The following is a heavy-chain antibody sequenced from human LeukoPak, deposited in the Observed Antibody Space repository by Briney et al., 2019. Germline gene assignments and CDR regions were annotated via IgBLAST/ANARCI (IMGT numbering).Heavy chain of an antibody. D-gene: IGHD6-19*01. CDR3: ARHGGSSGWPFDY. J-gene: IGHJ4*02. V-gene: IGHV5-51*01. Sequence: GESLKISCKGSGYXFTNYWIAWVRQMPGKGLEWMGIIYPGDSDTRYSPSFQGQVTISADKSISTAYLQWSSLKASDIAMYYCARHGGSSGWPFDYWGQGTLVTVSS. CDR2: IYPGDSDT. CDR1: GYXFTNYW.